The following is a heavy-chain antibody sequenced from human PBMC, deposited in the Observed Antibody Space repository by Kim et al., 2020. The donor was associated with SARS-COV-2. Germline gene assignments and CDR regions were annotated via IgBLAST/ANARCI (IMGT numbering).Heavy chain of an antibody. Sequence: SETLSLTCAVYGGSFSGYYWSWIRQPPGKGLEWIGEINHSGSTNYNPSLKSRVTISVDTSKNQFSLKLSSVTAADTAVYYCARVSLYSSSSYPYWGQGTL. CDR1: GGSFSGYY. D-gene: IGHD6-6*01. CDR3: ARVSLYSSSSYPY. V-gene: IGHV4-34*01. J-gene: IGHJ4*02. CDR2: INHSGST.